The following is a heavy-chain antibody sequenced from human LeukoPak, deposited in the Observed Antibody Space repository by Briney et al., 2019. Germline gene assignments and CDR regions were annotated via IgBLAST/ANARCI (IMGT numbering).Heavy chain of an antibody. CDR1: GGSISRYS. Sequence: PSETLSLTCTLSGGSISRYSWSWIRHRPGKGLEWIGYIYYSGSTNYNPSPKSRVTISLDTSKNQFSLKLSSVSAADTAVYYCARDEGNLYRATYAFNIWGQGTMVTASS. CDR2: IYYSGST. V-gene: IGHV4-59*01. CDR3: ARDEGNLYRATYAFNI. D-gene: IGHD4-23*01. J-gene: IGHJ3*02.